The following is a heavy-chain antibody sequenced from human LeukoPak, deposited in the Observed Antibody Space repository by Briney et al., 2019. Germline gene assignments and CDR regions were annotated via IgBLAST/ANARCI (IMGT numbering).Heavy chain of an antibody. Sequence: ASVKVSCKASGYTFTSYGISWVRQAPGQGLEWMGWISGYNGNTKYAQKLQGRVTMTTDTSTTTAYMELRSLRSDDTAVYYCARVCWQQLAVRECQGLSPNDYWGQGTLVTVSS. D-gene: IGHD6-13*01. CDR1: GYTFTSYG. CDR3: ARVCWQQLAVRECQGLSPNDY. V-gene: IGHV1-18*01. CDR2: ISGYNGNT. J-gene: IGHJ4*02.